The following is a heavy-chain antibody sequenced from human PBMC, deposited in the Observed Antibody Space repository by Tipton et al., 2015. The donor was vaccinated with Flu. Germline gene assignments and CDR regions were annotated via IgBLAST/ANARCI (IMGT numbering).Heavy chain of an antibody. CDR3: ARGSGSGTCMIFDF. D-gene: IGHD3-10*01. CDR2: MYTSGTT. J-gene: IGHJ5*01. CDR1: GGSISSFY. Sequence: TLSLTCTVSGGSISSFYWSWIRQPAGKGLEWIGRMYTSGTTKYNPSLKSRVTMSVDTTKNQFSLKLSSVTAADTAVYYCARGSGSGTCMIFDFWGQGTLVTVSS. V-gene: IGHV4-4*07.